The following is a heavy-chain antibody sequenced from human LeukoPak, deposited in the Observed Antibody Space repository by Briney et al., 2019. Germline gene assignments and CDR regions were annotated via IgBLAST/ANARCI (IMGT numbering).Heavy chain of an antibody. D-gene: IGHD3-3*01. CDR1: VGTFSSYA. Sequence: SVKVSCKASVGTFSSYAISWVRQGPGQGLEWMGGIIPIFGTANYAQMFQGRVTITADDSTSTAYMELSSLRSEDTAVYYCATSAQGSYDFWSGYPYYYYYMDVWGKGTTVTVSS. V-gene: IGHV1-69*01. CDR3: ATSAQGSYDFWSGYPYYYYYMDV. CDR2: IIPIFGTA. J-gene: IGHJ6*03.